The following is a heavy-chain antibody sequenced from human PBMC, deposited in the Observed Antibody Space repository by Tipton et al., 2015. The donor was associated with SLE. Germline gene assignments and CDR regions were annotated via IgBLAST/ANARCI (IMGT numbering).Heavy chain of an antibody. V-gene: IGHV1-2*02. CDR2: ITPNTGGT. Sequence: QLVQSGPEVKKPGASVKVSCKASGYTFTDYYMHWVRQAPGQGLEWMGWITPNTGGTNYAQKFQGRVTMTRDTSISTAYMELSRLTSDDTAVYYCAREVYSGSHLLDYWGQGTLVTVSS. CDR3: AREVYSGSHLLDY. CDR1: GYTFTDYY. D-gene: IGHD1-26*01. J-gene: IGHJ4*02.